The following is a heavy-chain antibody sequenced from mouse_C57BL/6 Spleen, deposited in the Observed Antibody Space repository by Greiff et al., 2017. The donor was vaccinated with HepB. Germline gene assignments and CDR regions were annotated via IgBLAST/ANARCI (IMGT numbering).Heavy chain of an antibody. CDR2: IWRGGST. D-gene: IGHD1-1*01. J-gene: IGHJ1*03. CDR3: GKRGENYYYGSSHGYLDV. CDR1: GFSLTSYG. Sequence: VMLVESGPGLVQPSQSLSITCTVSGFSLTSYGVHWVRQSPGKGLEWLGVIWRGGSTDYNAAFMSRLSITKDNSKSPVFFQMNSLQADDTAIYYFGKRGENYYYGSSHGYLDVWGTGTTVTVSS. V-gene: IGHV2-5*01.